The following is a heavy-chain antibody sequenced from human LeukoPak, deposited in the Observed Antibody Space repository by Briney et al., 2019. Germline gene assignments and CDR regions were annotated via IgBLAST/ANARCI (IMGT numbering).Heavy chain of an antibody. CDR1: GGSISSYY. V-gene: IGHV4-4*07. J-gene: IGHJ6*03. CDR2: IHTSGST. CDR3: ARDGYSSSWYGTTYYYYYYMDV. Sequence: SETLSLTCTVSGGSISSYYWSWIRQPAGKGLEWIGRIHTSGSTNYNPSLKSRVTMSVDTSKNQFSLKLNSVTAADTAVYYCARDGYSSSWYGTTYYYYYYMDVWGKGTTVTVSS. D-gene: IGHD6-13*01.